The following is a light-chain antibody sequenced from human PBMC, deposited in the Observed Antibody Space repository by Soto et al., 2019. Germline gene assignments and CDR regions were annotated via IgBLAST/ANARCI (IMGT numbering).Light chain of an antibody. V-gene: IGKV3-20*01. Sequence: VWTQSPGTRSLSPGQRATLSCSARQSVSANYLVWYQQKPGQAPRLLIYDSSNRATGIPDRFSGSGSGTDCALNISILEHEGVAVYYCQHYGRSPLTVGGGPKVEIK. J-gene: IGKJ4*01. CDR1: QSVSANY. CDR2: DSS. CDR3: QHYGRSPLT.